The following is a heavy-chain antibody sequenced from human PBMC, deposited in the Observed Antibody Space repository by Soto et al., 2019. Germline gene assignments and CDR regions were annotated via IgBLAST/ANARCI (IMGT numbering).Heavy chain of an antibody. Sequence: LRLSCEASGFTFSSYGMHWVRQAPGKGLEWVAIIWNDGSNEYYADSVKGRFTISRDNSKNTLYLQVSNLRAEDTAVYFCARDQTDSGGYSDSWGQGTLVTVSS. CDR1: GFTFSSYG. J-gene: IGHJ4*02. CDR3: ARDQTDSGGYSDS. V-gene: IGHV3-33*01. CDR2: IWNDGSNE. D-gene: IGHD3-22*01.